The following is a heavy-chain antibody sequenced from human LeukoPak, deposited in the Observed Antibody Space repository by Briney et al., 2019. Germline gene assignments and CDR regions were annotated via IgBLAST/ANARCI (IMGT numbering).Heavy chain of an antibody. V-gene: IGHV1-69*04. CDR1: GGTFSSYA. CDR2: IIPILGIA. CDR3: AGALAAAGRYFDY. J-gene: IGHJ4*02. D-gene: IGHD6-13*01. Sequence: GASVKVSCKASGGTFSSYAISWVRQAPGQGLEWMGRIIPILGIANYAQKFQGRVTITADKSTSTAYMELSSLRSEDTAVYYCAGALAAAGRYFDYWGQGTLVTVSS.